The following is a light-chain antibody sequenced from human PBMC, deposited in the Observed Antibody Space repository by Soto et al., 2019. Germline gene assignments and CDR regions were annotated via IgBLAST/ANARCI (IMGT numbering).Light chain of an antibody. CDR2: GAS. V-gene: IGKV3-20*01. CDR3: QQYGSSGT. Sequence: EIVLTQSPGTLSLSPGERATLSCRASQSVSSSYLAWYQQKPGQAPRLLIYGASNRATGIPPRFSGSGSGTDFTLTISRLEPEDFAVYYCQQYGSSGTFGQGTKVDIK. CDR1: QSVSSSY. J-gene: IGKJ1*01.